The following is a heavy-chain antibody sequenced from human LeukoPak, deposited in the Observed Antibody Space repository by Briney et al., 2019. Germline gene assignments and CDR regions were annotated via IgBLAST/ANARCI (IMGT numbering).Heavy chain of an antibody. CDR1: GSTFSSYG. V-gene: IGHV3-30*18. Sequence: GGSLRLSCAASGSTFSSYGMHWVRQAPGKGLEWVAVISYDGSNKYYADSVKGRFTISRDNSKNTLYLKMNSLRAEDTAVYYCAKDLLSGSYYLEDAFDIWGQGTMVTVSS. CDR2: ISYDGSNK. D-gene: IGHD1-26*01. CDR3: AKDLLSGSYYLEDAFDI. J-gene: IGHJ3*02.